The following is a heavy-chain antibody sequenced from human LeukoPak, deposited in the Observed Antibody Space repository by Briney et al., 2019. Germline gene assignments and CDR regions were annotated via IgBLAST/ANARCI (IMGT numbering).Heavy chain of an antibody. CDR2: IYYSGST. J-gene: IGHJ4*02. Sequence: SETLSLTCTVSGGSISSYYWGWIRQPPGKGLEWIGSIYYSGSTYYNPSLKSRVTISVDTSKNQFSLKLSSVTAADTAVYYCARRTFGGVIAYWGQGTLVTVSS. CDR3: ARRTFGGVIAY. D-gene: IGHD3-16*02. CDR1: GGSISSYY. V-gene: IGHV4-39*01.